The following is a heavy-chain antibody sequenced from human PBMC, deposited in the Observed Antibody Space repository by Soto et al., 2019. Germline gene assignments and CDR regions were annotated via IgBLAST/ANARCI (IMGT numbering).Heavy chain of an antibody. CDR3: TRSDGDFGLFDY. D-gene: IGHD4-17*01. CDR2: ISWDSDTV. CDR1: GFTFDEFA. Sequence: EVQLVESGGGVVQPGRSLRLYCAASGFTFDEFAMHWVRQAPGKGLEWVSGISWDSDTVAYADSVKGRFTISRDNARNSVSLQMISLSAEDTALYFCTRSDGDFGLFDYWGHGALVTVSS. J-gene: IGHJ4*01. V-gene: IGHV3-9*01.